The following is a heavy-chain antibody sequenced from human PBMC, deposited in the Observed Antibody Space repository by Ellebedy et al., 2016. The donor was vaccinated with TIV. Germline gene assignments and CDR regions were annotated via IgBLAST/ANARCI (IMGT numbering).Heavy chain of an antibody. CDR3: AKDHEQWLALAGDY. CDR2: ISYDGSNK. CDR1: GFTFSSYG. Sequence: GESLKISXAASGFTFSSYGMHWVRQAPGKGLEWVAVISYDGSNKYYADSVKGRFTISRDNSKNTLYLQMNSLRAEDTAVYYCAKDHEQWLALAGDYWGQGTLVTVSS. D-gene: IGHD6-19*01. J-gene: IGHJ4*02. V-gene: IGHV3-30*18.